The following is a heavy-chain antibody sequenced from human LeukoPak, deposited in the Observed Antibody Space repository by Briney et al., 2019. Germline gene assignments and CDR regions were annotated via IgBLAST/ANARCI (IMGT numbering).Heavy chain of an antibody. CDR3: ARPRYGGNGRNWFDP. V-gene: IGHV4-39*01. CDR2: IYYSGST. CDR1: GGSISSYY. J-gene: IGHJ5*02. Sequence: PSETLSLTCTVSGGSISSYYWSWIRQPPGKGLEWIGSIYYSGSTYYNPSLKSRVTISVDTSKNQFSLKLSSVTAADTAVYYCARPRYGGNGRNWFDPWGQGTLVTVSS. D-gene: IGHD4-23*01.